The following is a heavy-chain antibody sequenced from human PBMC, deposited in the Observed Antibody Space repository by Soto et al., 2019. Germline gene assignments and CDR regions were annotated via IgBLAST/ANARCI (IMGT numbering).Heavy chain of an antibody. CDR2: MNPNSGNT. CDR1: GYTFTSYD. D-gene: IGHD4-17*01. J-gene: IGHJ6*03. Sequence: QVQLVQSGAEVKKPGASVKVSCKASGYTFTSYDINWVRQATGQGLEWMGWMNPNSGNTGYAQKFQGRVTMTRNTSISTAYMELSSLRSEDTAVYYCARGLYGDNIYYYYYYMDVWGKGTTVTVSS. V-gene: IGHV1-8*01. CDR3: ARGLYGDNIYYYYYYMDV.